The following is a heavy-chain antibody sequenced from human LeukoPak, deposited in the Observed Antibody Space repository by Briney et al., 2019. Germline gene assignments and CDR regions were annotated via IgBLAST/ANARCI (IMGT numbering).Heavy chain of an antibody. D-gene: IGHD3-22*01. CDR1: GYTFTSYV. CDR3: ARVGTYYYDSSAQYVDFFDY. CDR2: ISAYNGNT. V-gene: IGHV1-18*01. Sequence: ASVKVSCKASGYTFTSYVISWVRQAPGQGLEWMGWISAYNGNTNYAQKLQGRVTMTTDTSTSTAYMELRSLRSDDTAVYYCARVGTYYYDSSAQYVDFFDYWGQGTLVTVSS. J-gene: IGHJ4*02.